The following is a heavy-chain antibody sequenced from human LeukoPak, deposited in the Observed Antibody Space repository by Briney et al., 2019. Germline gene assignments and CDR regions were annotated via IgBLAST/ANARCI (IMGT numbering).Heavy chain of an antibody. V-gene: IGHV3-30*19. J-gene: IGHJ4*02. Sequence: GGSLRLSCAASGFLFSSYGMHWVRQAPGKGLEWVAVISYDGTYKDYADSVKGRFTISRDSSKNTLYLQMNSLRVEDTAVYYCARGAHKWDDYGGFFDYWGQGTLVTVSS. D-gene: IGHD4-23*01. CDR1: GFLFSSYG. CDR2: ISYDGTYK. CDR3: ARGAHKWDDYGGFFDY.